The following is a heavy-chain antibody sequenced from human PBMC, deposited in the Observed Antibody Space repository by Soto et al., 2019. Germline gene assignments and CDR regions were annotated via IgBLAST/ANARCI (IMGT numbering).Heavy chain of an antibody. CDR1: GFTFINYA. J-gene: IGHJ2*01. Sequence: EVQVLESGGGLVQPGGSLRLSCAGSGFTFINYAMNWVRQAPGKGLEWVSSISGGGDAAFFPDSVRGRFTISRDNSKNTVTLQMNSLGVDDTAVYYAARKILGSTTRPNYWYFDLWGRGTLVTVSS. D-gene: IGHD7-27*01. CDR3: ARKILGSTTRPNYWYFDL. CDR2: ISGGGDAA. V-gene: IGHV3-23*01.